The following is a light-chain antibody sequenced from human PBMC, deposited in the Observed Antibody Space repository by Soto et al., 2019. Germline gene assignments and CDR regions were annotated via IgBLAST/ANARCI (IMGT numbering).Light chain of an antibody. CDR3: QQYNSHSWT. Sequence: DIQMTQSPSTLSASVGDRVTITCRASQSISIWLAWYQQKPGKAPNLLIYKASSLESGVPSRFSGSGSGTEFTLTISSLQPDDFATYFCQQYNSHSWTFGQGTKVEIK. J-gene: IGKJ1*01. V-gene: IGKV1-5*03. CDR1: QSISIW. CDR2: KAS.